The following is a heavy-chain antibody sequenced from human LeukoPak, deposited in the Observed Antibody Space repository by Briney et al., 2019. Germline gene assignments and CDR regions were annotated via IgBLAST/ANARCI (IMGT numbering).Heavy chain of an antibody. CDR1: GFTFSSYA. V-gene: IGHV3-30*04. CDR3: ARDRQLLRGFDY. D-gene: IGHD2-15*01. CDR2: ISYDGSNK. Sequence: GGSLRLSCAASGFTFSSYAMHWVRQAPGKGLEWVAVISYDGSNKYYADSVKGRFTISRDNSKNTLYLQMNSLRAEDTAVYYCARDRQLLRGFDYRGQGTLVTVSS. J-gene: IGHJ4*02.